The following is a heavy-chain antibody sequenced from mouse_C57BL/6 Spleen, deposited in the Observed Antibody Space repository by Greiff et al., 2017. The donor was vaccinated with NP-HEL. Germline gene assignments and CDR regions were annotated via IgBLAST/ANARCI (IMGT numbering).Heavy chain of an antibody. J-gene: IGHJ1*03. CDR3: ARGYYGSSRYWYFDV. Sequence: QVQLQQPGAELVKPGASVKMSCKASGYTFTSYWITWVKQRPGQGLEWIGDIYPGSGSTNYNEKFKSKATLTVDTSSSTAYMQLSSLTSEDSAVYYCARGYYGSSRYWYFDVWGTGTTVTVSS. V-gene: IGHV1-55*01. CDR2: IYPGSGST. CDR1: GYTFTSYW. D-gene: IGHD1-1*01.